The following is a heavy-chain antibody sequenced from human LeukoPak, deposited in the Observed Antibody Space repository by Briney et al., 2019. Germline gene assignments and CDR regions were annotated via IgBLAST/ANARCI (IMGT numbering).Heavy chain of an antibody. V-gene: IGHV3-30*02. CDR1: GLSFERYG. Sequence: GGPLTLSCATFGLSFERYGLHWLRQAPGKGREWVTFIPFSGRDENYADSVRGRFTISRDNSKNTVYLQMNSLRPDDTGIYYCVKDCGLGGSRDYWGQGTLVSVSS. CDR3: VKDCGLGGSRDY. CDR2: IPFSGRDE. D-gene: IGHD1-26*01. J-gene: IGHJ4*02.